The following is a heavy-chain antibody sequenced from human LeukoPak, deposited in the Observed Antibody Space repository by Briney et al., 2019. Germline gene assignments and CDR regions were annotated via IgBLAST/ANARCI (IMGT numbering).Heavy chain of an antibody. CDR1: GFTFSSYS. V-gene: IGHV3-21*01. D-gene: IGHD3-10*01. CDR2: ISSSSSYI. CDR3: ARDQSLSGSYYYFYYMDV. J-gene: IGHJ6*03. Sequence: PGGSLRLSCAASGFTFSSYSMNWVRQAPGKGLEWVSSISSSSSYIYYADSVKGRFTISRDNAKNSLYLQMNSLRAEDTAVYYCARDQSLSGSYYYFYYMDVWGKGTTVTVSS.